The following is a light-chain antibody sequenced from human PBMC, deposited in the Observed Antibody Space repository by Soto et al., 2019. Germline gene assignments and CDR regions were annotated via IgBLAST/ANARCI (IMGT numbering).Light chain of an antibody. CDR2: DVS. J-gene: IGLJ1*01. Sequence: QSVLTQPRSVSGSPGQSVTISGTGTSSDVGGYNYVSWYQQHPGKAPKFMIYDVSQRPSGVPARFSGSKSGNTASLTISGLQAEDEADYYCCSYVAGSNVFGTGTKVTVL. CDR3: CSYVAGSNV. CDR1: SSDVGGYNY. V-gene: IGLV2-11*01.